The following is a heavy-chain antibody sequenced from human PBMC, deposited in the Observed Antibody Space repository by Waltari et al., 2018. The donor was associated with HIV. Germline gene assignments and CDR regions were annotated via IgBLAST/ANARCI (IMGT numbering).Heavy chain of an antibody. CDR3: ARTYCSGGGCYSELDF. CDR1: GYSFTSYW. J-gene: IGHJ4*02. V-gene: IGHV5-51*01. D-gene: IGHD2-15*01. Sequence: EVQLVQSGAEVKKPGESLKISCTGSGYSFTSYWINWVRQMPGKGLEWMGIIYPDDSDTRYSPSFQGQVTISADKSINTAYLQWSSLKASDTAMYYCARTYCSGGGCYSELDFWGQGTLVTVSS. CDR2: IYPDDSDT.